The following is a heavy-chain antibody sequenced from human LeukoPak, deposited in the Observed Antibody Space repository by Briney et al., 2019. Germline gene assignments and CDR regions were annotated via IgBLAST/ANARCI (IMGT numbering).Heavy chain of an antibody. J-gene: IGHJ4*02. Sequence: SETLSLTCAVSGVSISSSNWWSWVRQPPGKGLEWIGEIYHSGSTNNNPSLKSRVTISVDKSKNQFSLKLTSVTAADTAVYYCARAYYYDNSGYSHYFDYWGQGTLVTVSS. V-gene: IGHV4-4*02. CDR1: GVSISSSNW. CDR3: ARAYYYDNSGYSHYFDY. CDR2: IYHSGST. D-gene: IGHD3-22*01.